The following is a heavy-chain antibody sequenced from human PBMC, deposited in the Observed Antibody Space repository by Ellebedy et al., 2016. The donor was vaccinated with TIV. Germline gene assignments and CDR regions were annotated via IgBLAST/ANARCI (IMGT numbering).Heavy chain of an antibody. CDR3: TTDRISSSWYPQFDY. V-gene: IGHV3-15*05. CDR1: GFTFIYAW. CDR2: IKSKTDGGTT. Sequence: PGGSLRLSCSASGFTFIYAWMSWVRKAPGRGLEWVGRIKSKTDGGTTDYAAPVKGRFTISRDDSKNTLYLQMNSLTTDDAAVYYCTTDRISSSWYPQFDYWGQGTVVTVSS. D-gene: IGHD6-13*01. J-gene: IGHJ4*02.